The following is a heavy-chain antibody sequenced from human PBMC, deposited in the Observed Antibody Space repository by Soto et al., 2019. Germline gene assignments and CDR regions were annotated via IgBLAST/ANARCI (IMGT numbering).Heavy chain of an antibody. CDR3: AKADGFGVVTPFFEY. CDR1: GGSISSRSHY. J-gene: IGHJ4*02. V-gene: IGHV4-39*01. CDR2: SFYRGST. Sequence: QLQLQESGPGLVKPSETLSLTCTVSGGSISSRSHYWGWIRQSPGKHLEWIGSSFYRGSTHYNPSLKTRVTISVDTSKNQVSLKVYSVTAADTAVYYCAKADGFGVVTPFFEYWGQGILVTISS. D-gene: IGHD3-3*01.